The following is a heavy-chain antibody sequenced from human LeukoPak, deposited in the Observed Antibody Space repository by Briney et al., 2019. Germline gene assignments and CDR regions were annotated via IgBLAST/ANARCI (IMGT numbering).Heavy chain of an antibody. D-gene: IGHD5-18*01. CDR3: AKAELWQEDAFDI. CDR2: ISYDGSNK. Sequence: GRSLRLSCAASGFTFSSYAMHWVRQAPGKGLEWVAVISYDGSNKYYADSVKGRFTISRDNSKNTLYLQMNSLRAEDTAVYYCAKAELWQEDAFDIWGQGTMVTVSS. V-gene: IGHV3-30*04. J-gene: IGHJ3*02. CDR1: GFTFSSYA.